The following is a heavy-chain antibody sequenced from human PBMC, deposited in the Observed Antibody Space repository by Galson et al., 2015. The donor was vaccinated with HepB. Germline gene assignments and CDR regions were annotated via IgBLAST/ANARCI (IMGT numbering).Heavy chain of an antibody. J-gene: IGHJ4*02. Sequence: SLRLSCAASGFTFSDYYMSWIRQAPGKGLEWVSYISSSSSYTNYADSVKGRFTISRDNAKNSLYLQMNSLRAEDTAVYYCARDYARGSTVTKIYYFDYWGQGTLVTVSS. CDR2: ISSSSSYT. V-gene: IGHV3-11*06. D-gene: IGHD4-17*01. CDR1: GFTFSDYY. CDR3: ARDYARGSTVTKIYYFDY.